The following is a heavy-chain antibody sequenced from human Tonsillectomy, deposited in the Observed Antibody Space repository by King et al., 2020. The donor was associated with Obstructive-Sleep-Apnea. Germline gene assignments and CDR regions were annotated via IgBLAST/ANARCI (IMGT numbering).Heavy chain of an antibody. J-gene: IGHJ4*02. CDR1: GFTFSNAW. CDR2: IKSKTDGGTT. Sequence: VQLVESGGGLVKPGGSLRLSCAASGFTFSNAWMSWVRQAPGKGLEWVGRIKSKTDGGTTDYAAPVKGRFTISRDDSKNTLYLQMNSLKTEDTAVYYCTTDKLSSWSSTTDYWGQGTLVTVSS. V-gene: IGHV3-15*01. D-gene: IGHD6-13*01. CDR3: TTDKLSSWSSTTDY.